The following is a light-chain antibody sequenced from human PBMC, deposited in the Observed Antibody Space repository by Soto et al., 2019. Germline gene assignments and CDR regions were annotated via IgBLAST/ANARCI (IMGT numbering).Light chain of an antibody. Sequence: EIVLTQSPGTLSLSPGGRATLSCRASQSVFNNYLAWYQQRPGQAPRLLVYGASNRAPGIPDRFSGSGSGKDFTLTINRLEPEDFAVYYCQHYSISPLTFGGGTKVEIK. J-gene: IGKJ4*01. V-gene: IGKV3-20*01. CDR2: GAS. CDR1: QSVFNNY. CDR3: QHYSISPLT.